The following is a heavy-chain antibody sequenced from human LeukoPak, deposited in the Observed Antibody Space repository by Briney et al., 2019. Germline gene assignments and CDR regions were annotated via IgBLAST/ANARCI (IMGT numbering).Heavy chain of an antibody. D-gene: IGHD5-12*01. CDR3: ARTLPVGYSGYVGATDY. Sequence: PSQTLSLTCTVSGGSISSGDYYWSWIRQPPGKGLEWIGYIYYSGSTYYNPSLKSRVTISVDTSKNQFSLKLSSVTAADTAVYYCARTLPVGYSGYVGATDYWGQGTLVTVSS. CDR2: IYYSGST. CDR1: GGSISSGDYY. J-gene: IGHJ4*02. V-gene: IGHV4-30-4*01.